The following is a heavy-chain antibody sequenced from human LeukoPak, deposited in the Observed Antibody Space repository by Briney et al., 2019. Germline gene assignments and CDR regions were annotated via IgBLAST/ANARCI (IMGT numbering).Heavy chain of an antibody. CDR3: ASSTVGDAFDI. Sequence: ASVKVSCKASGGTFSSYAISWVRQAPGQGLEWMGWISAYNGNTNYAQKLQGRVTMTTDTSTSTAYMELRSLRSDDTAVYYCASSTVGDAFDIWGQGTMVTASS. CDR1: GGTFSSYA. D-gene: IGHD4-23*01. J-gene: IGHJ3*02. V-gene: IGHV1-18*01. CDR2: ISAYNGNT.